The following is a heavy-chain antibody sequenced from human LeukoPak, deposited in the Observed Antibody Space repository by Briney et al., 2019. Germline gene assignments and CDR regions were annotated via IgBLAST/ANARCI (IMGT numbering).Heavy chain of an antibody. CDR1: GGSISSYY. CDR2: IYYSGST. D-gene: IGHD2-21*01. J-gene: IGHJ3*02. Sequence: SETLSLTCTVSGGSISSYYWSWIRQPPGKGLEWIGYIYYSGSTNYNPSLKSRVTISVDKSKNQFSLKLSSVTAADTAVYYCASEIVVPAFDIWGQGTMVTVSS. CDR3: ASEIVVPAFDI. V-gene: IGHV4-59*12.